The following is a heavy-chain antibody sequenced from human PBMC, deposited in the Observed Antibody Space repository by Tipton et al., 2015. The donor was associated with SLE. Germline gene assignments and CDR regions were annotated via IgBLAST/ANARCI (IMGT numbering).Heavy chain of an antibody. CDR3: ATIDPDVDSGVIPGDY. Sequence: TLSLTCAVYGGSFSRFYWNWIRQPPGKGLEWIGEVNQSGRTRYNPSLKSRVAISVNTSKNQFSLKLSSVTAADTAVYYCATIDPDVDSGVIPGDYWGQGTLVTVSS. J-gene: IGHJ4*02. CDR2: VNQSGRT. V-gene: IGHV4-34*01. D-gene: IGHD2-15*01. CDR1: GGSFSRFY.